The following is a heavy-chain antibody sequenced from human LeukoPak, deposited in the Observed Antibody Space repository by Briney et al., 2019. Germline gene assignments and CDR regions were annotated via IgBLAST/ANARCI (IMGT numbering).Heavy chain of an antibody. Sequence: SESLSLTCAVYGGSFSDYYWSWIRQSPGKGLEWIGEIDHSARTSYNPSLKSRVTIAVDTSKNQFYLSLRSVTAADTAVFYCARRGIGSTSSYDGDFDHWGQGTLVTVSS. D-gene: IGHD3-10*01. CDR1: GGSFSDYY. J-gene: IGHJ4*02. CDR3: ARRGIGSTSSYDGDFDH. V-gene: IGHV4-34*01. CDR2: IDHSART.